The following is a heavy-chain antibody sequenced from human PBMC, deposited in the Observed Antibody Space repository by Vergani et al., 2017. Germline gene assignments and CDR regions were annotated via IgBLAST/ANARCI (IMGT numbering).Heavy chain of an antibody. V-gene: IGHV3-33*06. Sequence: QVQLVESGGGVVQPGRSLRLSCGASVFRFSSYGMDWVRQAPGKGMVGVSVIWYARSNKDSADSVKGLFTISRDNSQNTVNLQLNSLGVDDTAVYYCAKDLGGCNSISYSYYMDVWGKGTTVTV. CDR1: VFRFSSYG. CDR3: AKDLGGCNSISYSYYMDV. J-gene: IGHJ6*03. CDR2: IWYARSNK. D-gene: IGHD2/OR15-2a*01.